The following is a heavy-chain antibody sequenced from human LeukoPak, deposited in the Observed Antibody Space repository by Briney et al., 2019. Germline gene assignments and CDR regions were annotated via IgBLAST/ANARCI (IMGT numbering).Heavy chain of an antibody. V-gene: IGHV4-39*01. Sequence: SETLSLTCTVSGASISSSRYYWGWIRQPPGKGLEWIGSIYYSGSTYYNPSLKSRVTISVDTSKNQFSLKLSSVTAADTAVYYCARLSYSWSLGWFDPWGQGTLVTVSP. CDR3: ARLSYSWSLGWFDP. D-gene: IGHD5-18*01. CDR2: IYYSGST. J-gene: IGHJ5*02. CDR1: GASISSSRYY.